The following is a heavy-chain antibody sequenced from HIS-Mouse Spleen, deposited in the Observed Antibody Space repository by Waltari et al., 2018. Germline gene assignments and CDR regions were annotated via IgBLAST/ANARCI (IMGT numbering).Heavy chain of an antibody. J-gene: IGHJ4*02. CDR3: ARIAEGYSSGWYAFDY. V-gene: IGHV2-70*15. CDR2: MDLDDDK. CDR1: GFSLSTSGMC. D-gene: IGHD6-19*01. Sequence: QVTLRESGPALVKPTQTLTLTCTFSGFSLSTSGMCVSWIRQPPGKALEWLARMDLDDDKYYSTSLKTRLTISKDTSKNQVVLTMTNMDPVDTATYYCARIAEGYSSGWYAFDYWGQGTLVTVSS.